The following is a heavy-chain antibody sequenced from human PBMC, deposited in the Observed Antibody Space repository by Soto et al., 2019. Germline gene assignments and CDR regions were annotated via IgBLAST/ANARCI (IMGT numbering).Heavy chain of an antibody. CDR1: GFTFNSFY. CDR3: ARRLEY. CDR2: ISDSGSTK. V-gene: IGHV3-48*02. J-gene: IGHJ4*02. Sequence: VQLVESGGGLVQPGGSLRLSCTASGFTFNSFYMNWVRQAPGKGLEWVSYISDSGSTKYYANSVKGRFTISRDNAQNSLYLQMNSLRDEDTAVYYCARRLEYWGQGTQVTVSS.